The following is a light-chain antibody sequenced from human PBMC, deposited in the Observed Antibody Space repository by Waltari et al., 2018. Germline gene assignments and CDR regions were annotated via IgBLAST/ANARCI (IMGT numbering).Light chain of an antibody. J-gene: IGKJ1*01. CDR2: KAS. CDR1: QSISSW. V-gene: IGKV1-5*03. CDR3: QQYNSYST. Sequence: DIQMTKSPSTLSASVGDRVNITCRASQSISSWLAWYQQKPWKAPKLLIYKASSLESGVPSRFSGSGSGTEFTLTISSLQPDDFATYYCQQYNSYSTFGQGTKVEIK.